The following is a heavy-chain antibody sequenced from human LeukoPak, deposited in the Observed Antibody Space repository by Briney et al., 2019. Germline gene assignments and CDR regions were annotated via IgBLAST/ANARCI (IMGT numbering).Heavy chain of an antibody. CDR2: ISAYNGNT. Sequence: GASVKVSCKASGYTFTSYGISWVRQAPGRGLKWMGWISAYNGNTNYAQKLQGRVTMTTDTSTSTAYMELRSLRSDDTAVYYCARDSIGYCSSTSCYAQPSLFDYWGQGTLVTVSS. CDR1: GYTFTSYG. CDR3: ARDSIGYCSSTSCYAQPSLFDY. D-gene: IGHD2-2*01. J-gene: IGHJ4*02. V-gene: IGHV1-18*01.